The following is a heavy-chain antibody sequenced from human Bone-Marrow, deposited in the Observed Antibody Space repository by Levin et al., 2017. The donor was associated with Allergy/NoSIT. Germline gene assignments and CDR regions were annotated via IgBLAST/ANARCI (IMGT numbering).Heavy chain of an antibody. Sequence: GESLKISCKASRYTFTSYTIHWVRQAPGQRLEWMGWINPGNGKTDYSQKFQGRVTFTRDTSANTAYMELSSLRSEDTALYYCARAGGITIFGVGPPNWFDPWGQGTLVTVSS. CDR2: INPGNGKT. V-gene: IGHV1-3*01. J-gene: IGHJ5*02. D-gene: IGHD3-3*01. CDR3: ARAGGITIFGVGPPNWFDP. CDR1: RYTFTSYT.